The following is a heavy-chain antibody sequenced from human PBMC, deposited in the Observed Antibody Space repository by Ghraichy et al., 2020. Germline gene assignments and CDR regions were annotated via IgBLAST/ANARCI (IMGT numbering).Heavy chain of an antibody. J-gene: IGHJ6*02. CDR3: ARVSLLSRGAWYSYAMDV. D-gene: IGHD2-15*01. CDR2: IKNDGSEI. V-gene: IGHV3-7*01. Sequence: GGSLRLSCAASGFTISSHWMSWVRQAPGKGLEWVAKIKNDGSEIYYSDSVKGRFAISRDNAKNAVYLHMNSLRAEDTAVFYCARVSLLSRGAWYSYAMDVWGQGTTVTVSS. CDR1: GFTISSHW.